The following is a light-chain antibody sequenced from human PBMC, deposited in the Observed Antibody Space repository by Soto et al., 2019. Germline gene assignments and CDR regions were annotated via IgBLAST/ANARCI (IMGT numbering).Light chain of an antibody. CDR1: QSISTY. CDR2: DAS. Sequence: IRVTQTPSSLSASTGDRVTITCRASQSISTYLIWYQQKPGKAPKLLIYDASSLESGVPSRFSGSGSGTEFTLTISSLQPDDFATYYCQQYNSYSWTFGQGAKVDI. V-gene: IGKV1-5*01. J-gene: IGKJ1*01. CDR3: QQYNSYSWT.